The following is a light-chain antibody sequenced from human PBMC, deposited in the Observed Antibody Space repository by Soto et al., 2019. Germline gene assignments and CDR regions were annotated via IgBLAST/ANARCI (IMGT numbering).Light chain of an antibody. CDR2: DAS. V-gene: IGKV1-33*01. CDR3: QHYDNRPAAT. Sequence: DIPLTPSPSSRSASVGARVTIPCRASQSISSYLNWYQQKPGKAPKLLIYDASNWERGVPSRFSGSGSGTDFTFTIRSPPPEDIASYYSQHYDNRPAATLGHGTDVHI. CDR1: QSISSY. J-gene: IGKJ3*01.